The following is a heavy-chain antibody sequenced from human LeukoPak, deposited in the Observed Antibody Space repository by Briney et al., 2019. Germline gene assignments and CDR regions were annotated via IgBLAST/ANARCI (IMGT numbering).Heavy chain of an antibody. CDR1: GYSFTSYW. CDR2: IYPGDSDT. CDR3: ARLGMVRGVNYYYGMDV. Sequence: GESLKISCKGSGYSFTSYWIGWVRQMPGKGLEWMGIIYPGDSDTRYSPSFQGQVTISADKSISTAYLQWSSLKASDTAMYYCARLGMVRGVNYYYGMDVWGRGTTVTVSS. J-gene: IGHJ6*02. V-gene: IGHV5-51*01. D-gene: IGHD3-10*01.